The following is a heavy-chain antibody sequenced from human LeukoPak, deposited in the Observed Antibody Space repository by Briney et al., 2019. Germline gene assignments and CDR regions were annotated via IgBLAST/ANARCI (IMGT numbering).Heavy chain of an antibody. CDR1: GGSISSYY. V-gene: IGHV4-59*12. CDR2: VFYSGRT. J-gene: IGHJ6*02. CDR3: ARGVTSALSYYDGMDV. Sequence: SETLSLTCTVSGGSISSYYWSWIRQPPGKGLERIGYVFYSGRTDHNPSLKSRLTISVDTSKNQFSLNLHSVTAADTAVYYCARGVTSALSYYDGMDVWGQGTTVTVS. D-gene: IGHD2/OR15-2a*01.